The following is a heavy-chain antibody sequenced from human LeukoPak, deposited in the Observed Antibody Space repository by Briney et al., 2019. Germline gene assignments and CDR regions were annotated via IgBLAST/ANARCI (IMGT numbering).Heavy chain of an antibody. J-gene: IGHJ4*02. CDR2: IYYSGNT. V-gene: IGHV4-59*12. D-gene: IGHD3-22*01. CDR3: ARRDSSGYYGY. Sequence: SVTVSLTCTVSSVSNRRYYWSWLPRPPGEGLEWTGYIYYSGNTMCNPSLKSRVTISVDTSKNTFTRKLSSVTAADTAVYYCARRDSSGYYGYWGQGALVTVSS. CDR1: SVSNRRYY.